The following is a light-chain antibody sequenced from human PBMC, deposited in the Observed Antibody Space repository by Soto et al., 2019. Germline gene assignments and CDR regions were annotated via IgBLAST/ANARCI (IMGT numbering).Light chain of an antibody. Sequence: EIVMTQSPATLSVSPGERATLSCRASQSVSSNLAWYQQKPGQAPRLLIYGASTRATGIPARFGGSGSGTEFTLTISSLQSEDFAVYYCQQYNNWPPWWTFGQGTKVEIK. CDR2: GAS. J-gene: IGKJ1*01. CDR3: QQYNNWPPWWT. V-gene: IGKV3-15*01. CDR1: QSVSSN.